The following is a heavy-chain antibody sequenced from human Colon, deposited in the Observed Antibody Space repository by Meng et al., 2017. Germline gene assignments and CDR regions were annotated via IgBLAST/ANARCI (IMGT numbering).Heavy chain of an antibody. D-gene: IGHD1/OR15-1a*01. CDR2: NAHTDKT. V-gene: IGHV4-4*02. CDR1: GLSISTTNW. Sequence: QLQLRESGPGLVRPSGTLSPTCAVFGLSISTTNWWTWFRQAPGKVLEWSGENAHTDKTNYNWSINSRVTVSNDYSNNHFPLNVTTVTAANAAVYYCGTTDINYCPIHYWGQGTLVTVSS. CDR3: GTTDINYCPIHY. J-gene: IGHJ4*02.